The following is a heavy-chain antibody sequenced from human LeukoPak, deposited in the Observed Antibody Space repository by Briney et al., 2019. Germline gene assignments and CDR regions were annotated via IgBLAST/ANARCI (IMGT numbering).Heavy chain of an antibody. D-gene: IGHD3-10*01. CDR2: ISWNSGSI. V-gene: IGHV3-9*01. CDR1: GFTFDDYA. J-gene: IGHJ4*02. Sequence: GRSLRLSCAASGFTFDDYAMHWVRQAPGKGLEWVSGISWNSGSIGYADSVKGRFTISRDNAKNSLYLQMNSLRAEDTALYYCAKDSAAGGFGEGSYFDYWGQGTLVTVSS. CDR3: AKDSAAGGFGEGSYFDY.